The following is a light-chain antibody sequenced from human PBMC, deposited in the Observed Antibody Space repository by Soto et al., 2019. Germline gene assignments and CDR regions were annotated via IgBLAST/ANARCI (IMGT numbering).Light chain of an antibody. CDR3: QQYDKFPRT. CDR1: QDIREH. V-gene: IGKV1-33*01. J-gene: IGKJ1*01. Sequence: DIQMTQSPSSLSASVGARVTITCQASQDIREHLNWFQQKPGKAPKLLMYGASSLETGVPSRFSGSGSGTDFTFTIHSLQPEYIATYYCQQYDKFPRTFGQGTKVEIK. CDR2: GAS.